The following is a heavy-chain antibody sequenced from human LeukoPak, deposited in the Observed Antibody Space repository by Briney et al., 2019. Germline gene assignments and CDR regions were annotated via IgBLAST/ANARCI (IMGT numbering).Heavy chain of an antibody. Sequence: PGGSLRLSCAASGFTFDDYAMHWVRQAPGKGLEWVSGISWNSGSIGYADSVKGRFTISRDNAKNSLYLQMNSLRAEDTALYYCAKAQYGDYGFSLNWFDPWGQGTLVTVSS. V-gene: IGHV3-9*01. CDR1: GFTFDDYA. CDR2: ISWNSGSI. CDR3: AKAQYGDYGFSLNWFDP. D-gene: IGHD4-17*01. J-gene: IGHJ5*02.